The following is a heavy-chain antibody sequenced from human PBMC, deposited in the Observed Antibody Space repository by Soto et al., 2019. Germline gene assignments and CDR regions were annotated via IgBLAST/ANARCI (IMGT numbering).Heavy chain of an antibody. J-gene: IGHJ4*02. Sequence: GGSLRLSCAASGFTFSSYAMHWVRQAPGKGLEWVAVISYDGSNKYYADSVKGRFTISRDNSKNTLYLQMNSLRAEDTAVYYCARDQRIKLGYSYGPFDYWGQGTLVTVSS. CDR1: GFTFSSYA. CDR2: ISYDGSNK. D-gene: IGHD5-18*01. CDR3: ARDQRIKLGYSYGPFDY. V-gene: IGHV3-30-3*01.